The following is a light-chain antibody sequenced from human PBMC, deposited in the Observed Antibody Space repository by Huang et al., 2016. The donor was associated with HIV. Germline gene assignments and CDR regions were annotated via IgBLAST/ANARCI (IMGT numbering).Light chain of an antibody. Sequence: DIVMTQSPLSLPVTPGEPASISCRSNESLLHDSGYNSLDWYLQKPGQSPQLLVYLGSNRASGGPDRFSGSGSGTDCTLKISRVETDDVGVYYCMQALQTRWTFGQGTRVEIK. CDR3: MQALQTRWT. CDR1: ESLLHDSGYNS. V-gene: IGKV2-28*01. CDR2: LGS. J-gene: IGKJ1*01.